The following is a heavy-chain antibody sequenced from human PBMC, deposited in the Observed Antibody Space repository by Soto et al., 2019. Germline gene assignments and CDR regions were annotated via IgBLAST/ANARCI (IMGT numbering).Heavy chain of an antibody. CDR1: GFTFSNAW. J-gene: IGHJ4*02. D-gene: IGHD6-19*01. Sequence: EVQLVESGGGLVKPGGSLRLSCAASGFTFSNAWMNWVRQAPGKGLEWVGRIKSKTDGGTTDYAAPVKGRFTISRDDSKNTLYLQMNSLKTEDTVVYYCTTDPRLQWLVLFDYWGQGTLVTVSS. CDR3: TTDPRLQWLVLFDY. CDR2: IKSKTDGGTT. V-gene: IGHV3-15*07.